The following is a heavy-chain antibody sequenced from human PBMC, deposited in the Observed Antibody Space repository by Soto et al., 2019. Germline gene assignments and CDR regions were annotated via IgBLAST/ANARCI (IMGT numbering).Heavy chain of an antibody. Sequence: QVQLLESGGGVVQSGRSLRLSCAASGFIFSSYGMNWVRQAPGKGLEWVAVISYDGSNTYYAESVEGQFTISRDNSKNTLDLQINSLRPEDTAVYYCAKGGSGSYRNAFDIWGQGTVVTVSS. J-gene: IGHJ3*02. V-gene: IGHV3-30*18. CDR3: AKGGSGSYRNAFDI. CDR2: ISYDGSNT. D-gene: IGHD1-26*01. CDR1: GFIFSSYG.